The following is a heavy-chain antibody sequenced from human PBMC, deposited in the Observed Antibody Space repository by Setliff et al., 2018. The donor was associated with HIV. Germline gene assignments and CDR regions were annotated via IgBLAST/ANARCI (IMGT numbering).Heavy chain of an antibody. Sequence: GGSLRLSCTASGFIFSASSMIWVRQAPGKRPEWVANIKGDGSETYYVDSVKGRFTISRDNAKNSLYLQMDSLRVEDTAVYYCARPFDQWGQGALVTVSS. CDR3: ARPFDQ. CDR2: IKGDGSET. CDR1: GFIFSASS. J-gene: IGHJ4*02. V-gene: IGHV3-7*01.